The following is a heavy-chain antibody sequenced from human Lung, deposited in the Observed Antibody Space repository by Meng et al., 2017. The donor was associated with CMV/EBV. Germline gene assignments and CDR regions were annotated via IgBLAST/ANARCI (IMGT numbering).Heavy chain of an antibody. CDR2: IHGSRST. D-gene: IGHD1-26*01. J-gene: IGHJ4*02. V-gene: IGHV4-4*02. CDR3: GGGKQVAGELLAY. CDR1: GVSISSNNR. Sequence: VHLQEWGPGLLKPSVTLSLTCGGSGVSISSNNRRSCVRQPPGKGLEWIGNIHGSRSTYNHPSLNRRISTLVTNTKKHFSLKVNSVAAADTAVYYCGGGKQVAGELLAYWGQGPLVTVSS.